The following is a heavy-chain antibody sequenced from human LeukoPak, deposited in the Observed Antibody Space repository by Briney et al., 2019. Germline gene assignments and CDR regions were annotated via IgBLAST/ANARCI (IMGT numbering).Heavy chain of an antibody. V-gene: IGHV3-23*01. J-gene: IGHJ4*02. CDR1: GFTFSSYG. CDR2: ISGSGGST. CDR3: AKTPRFPGRGYYFDY. Sequence: GGSLRLSCAATGFTFSSYGTSWVRQAPGKGLEWVSAISGSGGSTYYADSVKGRFTISRDNSKNTLYLQMNSLRAEDTAVYYCAKTPRFPGRGYYFDYWGQGTLVTVSS. D-gene: IGHD3-3*01.